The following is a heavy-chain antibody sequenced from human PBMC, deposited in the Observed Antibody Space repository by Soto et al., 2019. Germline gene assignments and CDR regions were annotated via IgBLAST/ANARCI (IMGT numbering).Heavy chain of an antibody. CDR3: ARDLTGDYVGIY. Sequence: GGSLRLSCAASGFTFSSHSMNWVRQAPGKGLEWVSYISRSSDTISYADSVKGRFTISRDDAKNSLYLQMNSLRAEDTAVYYCARDLTGDYVGIYWGQGTLVTVSS. CDR2: ISRSSDTI. V-gene: IGHV3-48*01. CDR1: GFTFSSHS. J-gene: IGHJ4*02. D-gene: IGHD4-17*01.